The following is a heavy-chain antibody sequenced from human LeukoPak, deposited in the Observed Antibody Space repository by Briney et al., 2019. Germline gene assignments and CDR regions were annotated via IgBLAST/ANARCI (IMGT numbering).Heavy chain of an antibody. Sequence: GGSLRLSCAASGFTFSAHWMTWVRQVPGKGLEWVANIKQDGSEKDYVGSVKGRFTISRDNAKNSLYLQMNSLRAEDTAVYYCVGEQWLVLEYFQHWGQGTLVTVSS. CDR2: IKQDGSEK. CDR3: VGEQWLVLEYFQH. CDR1: GFTFSAHW. D-gene: IGHD6-19*01. V-gene: IGHV3-7*01. J-gene: IGHJ1*01.